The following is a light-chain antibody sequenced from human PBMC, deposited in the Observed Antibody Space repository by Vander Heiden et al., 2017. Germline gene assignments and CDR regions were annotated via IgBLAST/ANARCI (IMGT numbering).Light chain of an antibody. CDR3: AAWDDSLSGYV. CDR2: RNN. V-gene: IGLV1-47*01. Sequence: QSVLTQPPSASGTPGQRVTISCSGSSSNIGSYYVYWYQQLPGTAPNLLIYRNNQRPSGVPDRFSGSKSGTSASLAISGLRSEDEADYYCAAWDDSLSGYVFGTGTKVTVL. CDR1: SSNIGSYY. J-gene: IGLJ1*01.